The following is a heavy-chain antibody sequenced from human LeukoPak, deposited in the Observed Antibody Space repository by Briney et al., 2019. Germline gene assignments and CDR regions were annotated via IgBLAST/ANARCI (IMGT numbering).Heavy chain of an antibody. CDR2: IKQDGSEK. J-gene: IGHJ4*02. CDR3: ARGLGLYYGSGSYYSGVDY. Sequence: GGSLRLSCAASGFTFSSYWMSWVRQAPGKGLEWVANIKQDGSEKYYVDSVKGRFTISRDNAKNSLYLQMNSLRAEDTAVYYCARGLGLYYGSGSYYSGVDYWGQGTLVTVSS. D-gene: IGHD3-10*01. V-gene: IGHV3-7*01. CDR1: GFTFSSYW.